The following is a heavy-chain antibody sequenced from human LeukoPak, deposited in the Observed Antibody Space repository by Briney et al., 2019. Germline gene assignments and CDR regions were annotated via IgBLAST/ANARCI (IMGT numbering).Heavy chain of an antibody. CDR2: IGYDGSSK. CDR3: AKDQVGTSYAFDI. V-gene: IGHV3-30*02. J-gene: IGHJ3*02. Sequence: GGSLRLSWAAAGFTFSSYGMHWVRQAPGKGLEWVAVIGYDGSSKYYADSVKGRFTISRDNSKNTRYLQMNSLRAEDTAVYYCAKDQVGTSYAFDIWGQGTMVTVPS. D-gene: IGHD2-2*01. CDR1: GFTFSSYG.